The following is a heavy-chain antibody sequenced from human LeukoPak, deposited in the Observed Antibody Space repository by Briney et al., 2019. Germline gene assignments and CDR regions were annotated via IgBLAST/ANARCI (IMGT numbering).Heavy chain of an antibody. V-gene: IGHV1-69*13. CDR2: IIPNFGTA. CDR1: GGTFSSYA. CDR3: ARGLRYYGWGSYYIPSDY. J-gene: IGHJ4*02. D-gene: IGHD3-10*01. Sequence: GASVKVSCKASGGTFSSYAISWVRQAPGQGLEWMGGIIPNFGTANYAQKFQGRVTITADESTSTAYMELSSLRSEDTAVYYCARGLRYYGWGSYYIPSDYWGQGTLVTVSS.